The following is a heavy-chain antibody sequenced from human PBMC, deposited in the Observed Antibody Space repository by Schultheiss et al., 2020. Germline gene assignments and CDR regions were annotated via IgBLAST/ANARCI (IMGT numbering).Heavy chain of an antibody. CDR3: AREGMLSSYYYYGMDV. J-gene: IGHJ6*02. Sequence: SQPLSLTCAVYGGSFSGYYWSWIRQPPGKGLEWIGYIYYSGSTYYNPSLKSLVTISVDTSKNQFSLKLSSVTAADTAVYYCAREGMLSSYYYYGMDVWGQGTTVTVSS. CDR2: IYYSGST. V-gene: IGHV4-34*09. CDR1: GGSFSGYY. D-gene: IGHD2-8*01.